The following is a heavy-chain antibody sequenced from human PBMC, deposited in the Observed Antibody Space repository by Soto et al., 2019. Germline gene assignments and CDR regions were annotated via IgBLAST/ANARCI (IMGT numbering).Heavy chain of an antibody. Sequence: PSETLSLTCTVSGGSISGYYWSWIRQPPGKGLEWIGYIYNSGSTDYNPSLKSRVTISVDRSKNQFSLKLSSVTAADTAVYYCARGQVVAAQHWGQGTLVTVSS. CDR1: GGSISGYY. CDR3: ARGQVVAAQH. CDR2: IYNSGST. D-gene: IGHD2-15*01. V-gene: IGHV4-59*12. J-gene: IGHJ4*02.